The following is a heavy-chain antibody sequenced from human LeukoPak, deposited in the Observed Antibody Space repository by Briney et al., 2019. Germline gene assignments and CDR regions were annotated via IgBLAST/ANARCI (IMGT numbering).Heavy chain of an antibody. V-gene: IGHV3-23*01. CDR1: GFIFSSYS. D-gene: IGHD3-16*01. CDR2: ISGSGGDT. Sequence: PGGSLRLSCAASGFIFSSYSMSWVRQAPGKGLEWVSSISGSGGDTFYADSVRGRFIISRDDSKSTLYLQMNSLRAEDTAIYYCAKELRPNNYWGQGTLVTVSS. CDR3: AKELRPNNY. J-gene: IGHJ4*02.